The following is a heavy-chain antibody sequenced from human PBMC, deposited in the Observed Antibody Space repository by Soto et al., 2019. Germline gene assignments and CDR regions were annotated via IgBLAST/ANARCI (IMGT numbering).Heavy chain of an antibody. CDR1: GYTFTSYY. J-gene: IGHJ6*02. CDR3: ARDRMVRGVIREKYYYYYYGMDV. D-gene: IGHD3-10*01. Sequence: ASVKVSCKASGYTFTSYYMHWVRQAPGQGLEWMGIINPSGGSTSYAQKFQGRVTMTRDTSTSTVYMELSSLRSEDTAVYYCARDRMVRGVIREKYYYYYYGMDVWGQGTTVTVSS. CDR2: INPSGGST. V-gene: IGHV1-46*01.